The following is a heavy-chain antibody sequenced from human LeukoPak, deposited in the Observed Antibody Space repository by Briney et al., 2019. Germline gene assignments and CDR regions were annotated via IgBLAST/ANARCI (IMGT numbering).Heavy chain of an antibody. CDR3: ARRSHYCGSGRTD. CDR2: IYTSGST. Sequence: SETLSLTCTVSGGSINIYYWSWIRQPAGKGLEWIGRIYTSGSTNYNPSLKSRVTISVDTSKNQFSLKLSSVTAADTAVYYCARRSHYCGSGRTDWGQGALVTVSS. D-gene: IGHD3-10*01. V-gene: IGHV4-4*07. J-gene: IGHJ4*02. CDR1: GGSINIYY.